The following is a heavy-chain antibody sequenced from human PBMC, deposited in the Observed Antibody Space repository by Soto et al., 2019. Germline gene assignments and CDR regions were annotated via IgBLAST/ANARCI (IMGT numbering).Heavy chain of an antibody. CDR1: GFTFSSYG. Sequence: QVQLVESGGGVVQPGRSLRLSCAASGFTFSSYGMHWVRQAPGKRLEWVAVISYDGSNKYYADSVKGRFTISRDNSKNTLYLQMNSLRAEDTAVYYCAKDPVPAATQGYYGMDVWGQGTTVTVSS. CDR2: ISYDGSNK. CDR3: AKDPVPAATQGYYGMDV. D-gene: IGHD2-2*01. J-gene: IGHJ6*02. V-gene: IGHV3-30*18.